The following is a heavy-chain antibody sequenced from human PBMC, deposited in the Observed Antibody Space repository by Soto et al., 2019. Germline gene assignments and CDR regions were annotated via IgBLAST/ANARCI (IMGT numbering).Heavy chain of an antibody. CDR3: AKRITGSLYFDY. V-gene: IGHV1-69*06. Sequence: ASVKVSCKASGGTFSSYAISWVRQAPGQGLEWMGGIIPIFGTANYAQKFQGRVTITADKSTSTAYMELSSLRSEDTAVYYCAKRITGSLYFDYWGQGTLVTVSS. J-gene: IGHJ4*02. CDR1: GGTFSSYA. CDR2: IIPIFGTA. D-gene: IGHD1-20*01.